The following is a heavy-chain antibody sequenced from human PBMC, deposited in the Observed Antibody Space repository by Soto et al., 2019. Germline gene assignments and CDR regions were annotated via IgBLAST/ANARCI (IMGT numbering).Heavy chain of an antibody. CDR3: AKRITGSLYFDY. V-gene: IGHV1-69*06. Sequence: ASVKVSCKASGGTFSSYAISWVRQAPGQGLEWMGGIIPIFGTANYAQKFQGRVTITADKSTSTAYMELSSLRSEDTAVYYCAKRITGSLYFDYWGQGTLVTVSS. J-gene: IGHJ4*02. CDR1: GGTFSSYA. CDR2: IIPIFGTA. D-gene: IGHD1-20*01.